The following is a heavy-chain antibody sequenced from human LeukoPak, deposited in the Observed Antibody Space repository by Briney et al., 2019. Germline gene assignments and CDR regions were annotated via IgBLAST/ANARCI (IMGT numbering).Heavy chain of an antibody. J-gene: IGHJ5*02. CDR1: GGSISSYY. Sequence: SETLSLTCTVSGGSISSYYWSWIRQPPGKGLEWIGYIYYSGSTNYNPSLKSRVTISVDTSKNQFSLKLSSVTAADTAVYYCARGGRRIGNWFDPWGQGTLVTVSS. CDR2: IYYSGST. D-gene: IGHD1-26*01. V-gene: IGHV4-59*01. CDR3: ARGGRRIGNWFDP.